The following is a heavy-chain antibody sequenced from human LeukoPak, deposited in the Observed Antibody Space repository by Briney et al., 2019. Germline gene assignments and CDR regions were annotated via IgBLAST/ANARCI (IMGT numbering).Heavy chain of an antibody. D-gene: IGHD1-26*01. Sequence: SETLSLTCTVSGGSIGSRSYYWGWIRQPPGKGLEWIGNIYYSGSTYYNPSLKSRVTISVDTSKNQFSLKLSSVTTTDTAVYYCASYQVGATSGFDYWGQGTLVTVSS. CDR1: GGSIGSRSYY. CDR3: ASYQVGATSGFDY. V-gene: IGHV4-39*01. J-gene: IGHJ4*02. CDR2: IYYSGST.